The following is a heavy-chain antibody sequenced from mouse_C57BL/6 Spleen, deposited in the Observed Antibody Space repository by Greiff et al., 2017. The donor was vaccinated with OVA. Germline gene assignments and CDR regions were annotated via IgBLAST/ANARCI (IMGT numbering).Heavy chain of an antibody. D-gene: IGHD1-1*01. CDR1: GYTFTDYY. CDR3: AGGTTVVGEDYFDY. V-gene: IGHV1-19*01. Sequence: VQLQQSGPVLVKPGASVKMSCKASGYTFTDYYMNWVKQSHGKSLEWIGVINPYNGGTSYNQKFKGKATLTVDKSSSTAYMELNSLTSEDSAVYYCAGGTTVVGEDYFDYWGQGTTLTVSS. J-gene: IGHJ2*01. CDR2: INPYNGGT.